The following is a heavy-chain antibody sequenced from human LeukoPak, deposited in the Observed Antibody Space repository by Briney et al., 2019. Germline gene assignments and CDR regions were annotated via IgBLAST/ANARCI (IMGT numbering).Heavy chain of an antibody. D-gene: IGHD4-17*01. J-gene: IGHJ5*02. CDR3: ARISTLTPGRYGWFDT. V-gene: IGHV3-66*01. Sequence: GGSLRLSCAASGFIMSTKYMTWVRQAPGKGLEWVSIMYTHGDSYYANSVKGRFTLSRDDSKNTLYLQMNSLRADDTAVYYCARISTLTPGRYGWFDTWGQGTLVTVSS. CDR1: GFIMSTKY. CDR2: MYTHGDS.